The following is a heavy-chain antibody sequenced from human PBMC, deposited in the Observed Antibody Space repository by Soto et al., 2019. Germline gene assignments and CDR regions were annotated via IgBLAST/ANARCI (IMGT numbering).Heavy chain of an antibody. J-gene: IGHJ4*02. CDR3: VRENYGDAFDF. V-gene: IGHV3-48*03. CDR1: GFTVSDYE. D-gene: IGHD4-17*01. CDR2: INSGGGSI. Sequence: EVQLVESVGGLVQPGGSLRLSCAASGFTVSDYEMNRVRQPPGKGLEWVSYINSGGGSIKYADSVQGRFTISRDNARNSLYLQMNSLRDEDTAVYYCVRENYGDAFDFWGQGTLVTVSS.